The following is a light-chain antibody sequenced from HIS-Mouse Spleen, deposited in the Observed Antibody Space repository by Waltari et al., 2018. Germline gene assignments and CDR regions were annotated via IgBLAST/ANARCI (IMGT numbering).Light chain of an antibody. J-gene: IGLJ3*02. V-gene: IGLV2-23*01. CDR1: SRDVGSSNL. CDR2: EGS. Sequence: QSALTQPASVSGSPGQSITISCTGTSRDVGSSNLFSWYQQHPGKAPKLMIYEGSKRPSGVSNRFSGSKSGNTASLTISGLQAEDEADYYCCSYAGSSRVFGGGTKLTVL. CDR3: CSYAGSSRV.